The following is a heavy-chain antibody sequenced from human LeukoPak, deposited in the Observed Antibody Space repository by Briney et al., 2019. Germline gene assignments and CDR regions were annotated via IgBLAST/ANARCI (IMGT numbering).Heavy chain of an antibody. D-gene: IGHD2-15*01. J-gene: IGHJ4*02. CDR1: GGSISSSSYY. V-gene: IGHV4-39*01. CDR3: ARLQIGGSGRIDY. CDR2: IYYSGST. Sequence: SETLSLTCTVSGGSISSSSYYWGWIRQPPGKGLEWIGSIYYSGSTYYNPSLKSRVTISVDTSKNQFSLKLSSVTAADTAVYYCARLQIGGSGRIDYWGQGTLVTVSS.